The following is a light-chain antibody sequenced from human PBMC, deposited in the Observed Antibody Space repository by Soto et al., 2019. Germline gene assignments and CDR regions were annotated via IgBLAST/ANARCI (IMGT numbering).Light chain of an antibody. CDR3: SSFTSSITYV. CDR1: SSDVGGYNS. CDR2: DVT. J-gene: IGLJ1*01. V-gene: IGLV2-14*01. Sequence: VLTQPASVSGSPGQSITISCTGTSSDVGGYNSVSWYRQDPGKAPKLMIYDVTNWPSGVSNRFSGSKSGNTASLTISGLQAEDEADYYCSSFTSSITYVFGTGTKVTVL.